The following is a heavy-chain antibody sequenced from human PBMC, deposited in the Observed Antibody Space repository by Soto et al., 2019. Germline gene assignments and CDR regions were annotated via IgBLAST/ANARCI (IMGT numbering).Heavy chain of an antibody. D-gene: IGHD3-22*01. V-gene: IGHV3-33*01. CDR1: GFTFSSYG. CDR2: MWYDGSNK. CDR3: ASRATYDSSGLDY. J-gene: IGHJ4*02. Sequence: PVGSLRLSCAASGFTFSSYGMHWVRQAPGKGLEWVAIMWYDGSNKYYADSVKGRFSISRDNSKNTLYLQMNSLRADDTAVYYCASRATYDSSGLDYWGQGTLVTVSS.